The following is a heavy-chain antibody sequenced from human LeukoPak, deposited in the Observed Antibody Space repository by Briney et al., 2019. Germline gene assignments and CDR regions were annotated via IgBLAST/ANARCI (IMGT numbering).Heavy chain of an antibody. CDR2: IYYSGST. V-gene: IGHV4-59*12. Sequence: SSETLSLTCTVSGGSISSYYWSWIRQPPGKGLEWIGYIYYSGSTNYNPSLKSRVTISVDTSKNQFSLKLSSVTAADTAVYYCARATPYYYGSGSYYLISHGMDVRGQGTTVTVSS. CDR1: GGSISSYY. J-gene: IGHJ6*02. CDR3: ARATPYYYGSGSYYLISHGMDV. D-gene: IGHD3-10*01.